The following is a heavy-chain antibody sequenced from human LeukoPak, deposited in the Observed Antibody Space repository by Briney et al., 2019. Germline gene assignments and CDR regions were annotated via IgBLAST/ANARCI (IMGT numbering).Heavy chain of an antibody. J-gene: IGHJ5*02. CDR2: IYYSGST. Sequence: SETLSLACTVSGGSISSYYWSWIRQPPGKGLEWIGYIYYSGSTNYNPSLKSRVTISVDTSKNQFSLKLSSVNAADTAVYYCARGSTTMVRGVTGVHNWFDPWGQGTLVTVSS. V-gene: IGHV4-59*01. CDR1: GGSISSYY. CDR3: ARGSTTMVRGVTGVHNWFDP. D-gene: IGHD3-10*01.